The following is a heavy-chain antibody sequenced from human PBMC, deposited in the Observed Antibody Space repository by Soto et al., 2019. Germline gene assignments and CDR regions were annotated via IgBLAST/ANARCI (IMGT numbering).Heavy chain of an antibody. CDR3: ARQLERRVGAASH. J-gene: IGHJ4*02. D-gene: IGHD1-26*01. CDR2: INPSGDVT. V-gene: IGHV3-11*01. Sequence: QVQLAESGGGLVKSGGSLTLSCSTSGFFFTDYFMSWIRQAPGKGLEWVSYINPSGDVTHYADSVKGRFTISRDNTKNSLFLQMSSLRDDDTAVYYCARQLERRVGAASHWGQGTRVSVSS. CDR1: GFFFTDYF.